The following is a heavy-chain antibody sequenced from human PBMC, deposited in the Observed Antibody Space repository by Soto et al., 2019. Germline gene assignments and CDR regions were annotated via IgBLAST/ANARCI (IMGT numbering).Heavy chain of an antibody. D-gene: IGHD6-19*01. CDR3: SPLGYRSSAGSLDYYYDLDV. Sequence: EVQLVESGGGLVKPGGSLRLSCAASGFIFSNAWMSWVRQAPGKGLEWVGRIKSKADGGTTDYAAPVKGRFLISRDDSKNTLFLQVNSLKTEDTAVYYCSPLGYRSSAGSLDYYYDLDVWGQGTTVTVS. CDR2: IKSKADGGTT. J-gene: IGHJ6*02. CDR1: GFIFSNAW. V-gene: IGHV3-15*01.